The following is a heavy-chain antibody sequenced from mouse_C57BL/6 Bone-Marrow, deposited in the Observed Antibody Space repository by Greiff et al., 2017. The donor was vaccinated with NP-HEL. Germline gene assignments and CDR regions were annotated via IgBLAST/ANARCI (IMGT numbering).Heavy chain of an antibody. V-gene: IGHV3-6*01. D-gene: IGHD2-1*01. CDR1: GYSITSGYY. CDR2: ISYDGSN. CDR3: AREGHGKRFAY. Sequence: EVKLMESGPGLVKPSQSLSLTCSVTGYSITSGYYWNWIRQFPGNKLEWMGYISYDGSNNYNPSLKNRISITRDTSKNQFFLKLNSVTTEDTATYYCAREGHGKRFAYWGQGTLVTVSA. J-gene: IGHJ3*01.